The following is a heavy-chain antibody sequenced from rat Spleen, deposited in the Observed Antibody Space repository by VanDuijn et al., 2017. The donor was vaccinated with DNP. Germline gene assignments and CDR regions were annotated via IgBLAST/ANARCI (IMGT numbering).Heavy chain of an antibody. Sequence: EVQLVESGGGLVQPGRSLKLSCAASGFTFSDYYMAWVRQAPTKGLEWVAYISYDGGSTYYGDSVKGRFTISRDNAKSTLYLQLNSVTTEDTATYYCARYEEGTGFGAMDAWGQGTSVTVSS. CDR2: ISYDGGST. V-gene: IGHV5-22*01. J-gene: IGHJ4*01. CDR3: ARYEEGTGFGAMDA. CDR1: GFTFSDYY. D-gene: IGHD4-4*01.